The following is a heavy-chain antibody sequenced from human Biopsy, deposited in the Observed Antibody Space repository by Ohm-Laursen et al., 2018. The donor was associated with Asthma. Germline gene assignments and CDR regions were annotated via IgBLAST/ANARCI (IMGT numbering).Heavy chain of an antibody. Sequence: SPRLSCTASGFTFSDYYMSWIRQAPGKGLERISYINGKSNSIEYADSVKGRFTISRDNAKNSLYLQMNSLRAEDTAVYYCARDSYSSGLYDDFESWGQGTLVTVSS. CDR1: GFTFSDYY. CDR2: INGKSNSI. CDR3: ARDSYSSGLYDDFES. D-gene: IGHD6-19*01. V-gene: IGHV3-11*01. J-gene: IGHJ4*02.